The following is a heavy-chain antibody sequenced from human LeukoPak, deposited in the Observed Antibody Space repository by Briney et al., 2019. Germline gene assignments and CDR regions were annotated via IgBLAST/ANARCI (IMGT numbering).Heavy chain of an antibody. J-gene: IGHJ5*02. CDR3: ARGCWGRCHSGWFDP. CDR1: GYTFTGYY. CDR2: INPNSGGT. Sequence: ASVKVSCKASGYTFTGYYIHWVRQAPGQGLEWMGWINPNSGGTNYAQKFQGRVTMTRDTSISTAYMELSRLTSDDTAVYFCARGCWGRCHSGWFDPWGQGPWSPSPQ. V-gene: IGHV1-2*02. D-gene: IGHD3-16*01.